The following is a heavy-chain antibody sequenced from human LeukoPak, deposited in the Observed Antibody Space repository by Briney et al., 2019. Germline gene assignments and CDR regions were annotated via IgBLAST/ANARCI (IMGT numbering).Heavy chain of an antibody. V-gene: IGHV3-21*01. J-gene: IGHJ4*02. CDR2: ISSSSSYI. Sequence: GGSLRLSCAASGFTFSSYSMNWVRQAPGKGLEWVSSISSSSSYIYYADSVKGRFTISRDNAKNSLYLQMNSLRAEDTAVYYCARGEGGYSYGINWGQGTLVTVSS. CDR1: GFTFSSYS. D-gene: IGHD5-18*01. CDR3: ARGEGGYSYGIN.